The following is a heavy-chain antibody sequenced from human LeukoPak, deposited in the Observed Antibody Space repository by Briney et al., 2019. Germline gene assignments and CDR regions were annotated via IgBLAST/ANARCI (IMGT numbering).Heavy chain of an antibody. V-gene: IGHV7-4-1*02. CDR3: ARKSIVGAPDAFDI. CDR2: INTNTGNP. D-gene: IGHD1-26*01. Sequence: ASVKVSCKASGYTFTSYAMNWARQAPGQGLEWMGWINTNTGNPTYAQGFTGRFVFSLDTSVSTAYLQISSLKAEDTAVYYCARKSIVGAPDAFDIWGQGTMVTVSS. J-gene: IGHJ3*02. CDR1: GYTFTSYA.